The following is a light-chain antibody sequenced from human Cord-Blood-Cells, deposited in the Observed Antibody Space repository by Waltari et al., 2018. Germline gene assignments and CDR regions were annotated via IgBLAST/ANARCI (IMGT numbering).Light chain of an antibody. CDR3: QTWGTGIRV. Sequence: QLVLTQSPSASASLGASVKLTCTLSSGPSSYAIAWHQQQPEKGPRYLMKLNSDGSHSKGGGIPDRFSGSSSGAERYLTISSLQSEDEADYYCQTWGTGIRVFGGGTKLTVL. V-gene: IGLV4-69*01. J-gene: IGLJ3*02. CDR2: LNSDGSH. CDR1: SGPSSYA.